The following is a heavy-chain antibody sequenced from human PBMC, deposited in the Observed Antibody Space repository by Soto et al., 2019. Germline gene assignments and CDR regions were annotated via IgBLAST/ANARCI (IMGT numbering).Heavy chain of an antibody. Sequence: GESLKISCKGSGDSFNTYWIAWVRQMPGKGLEWMGITHPGDSETRYSPSFEGQVTISADKSISTAYLQWSSLKASDTAMYYCARQGKDGHNQGYGMDVWGQGTTVTISS. V-gene: IGHV5-51*01. J-gene: IGHJ6*02. CDR2: THPGDSET. CDR3: ARQGKDGHNQGYGMDV. CDR1: GDSFNTYW.